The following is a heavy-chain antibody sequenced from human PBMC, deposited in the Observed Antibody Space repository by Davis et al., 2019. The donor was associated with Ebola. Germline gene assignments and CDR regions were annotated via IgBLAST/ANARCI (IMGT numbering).Heavy chain of an antibody. D-gene: IGHD2-8*02. CDR3: ARDLKPASAGGVPSDQFDY. CDR2: ISSSNYI. Sequence: PSETLSLTCAASGFTFSSDSMNWVRQAPGKGLEWVSSISSSNYIYYADSVKGRFTISRDNSKNSLYLQINSLRAEDTAVYYCARDLKPASAGGVPSDQFDYWGQGTLVTVSS. CDR1: GFTFSSDS. V-gene: IGHV3-21*01. J-gene: IGHJ4*02.